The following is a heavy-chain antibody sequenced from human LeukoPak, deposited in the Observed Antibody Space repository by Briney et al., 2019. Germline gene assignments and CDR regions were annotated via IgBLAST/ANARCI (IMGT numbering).Heavy chain of an antibody. Sequence: GASVKVSCRGFGYNFTNYGISWVRQAPGQRPEWMGWISGYNGNTDYAQKFQARVTMTTDTSTSTGYLELRSLRSDDTAVYYCARAGRLKSGSNIYWGRGTLVTVSS. V-gene: IGHV1-18*01. CDR2: ISGYNGNT. CDR1: GYNFTNYG. CDR3: ARAGRLKSGSNIY. D-gene: IGHD1-26*01. J-gene: IGHJ4*02.